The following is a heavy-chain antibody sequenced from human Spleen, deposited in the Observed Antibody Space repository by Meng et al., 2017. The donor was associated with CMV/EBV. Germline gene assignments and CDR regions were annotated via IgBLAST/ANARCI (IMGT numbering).Heavy chain of an antibody. CDR2: VHHRGNH. CDR3: VRDGRTFYDALPYNLFDF. V-gene: IGHV4-4*01. J-gene: IGHJ4*02. D-gene: IGHD4/OR15-4a*01. Sequence: SVSSDSWWAWVRQSPGKGLEWIGDVHHRGNHNYNPSLEGRVTIALDKSTNQISLKLTSVTAADTAEYFCVRDGRTFYDALPYNLFDFWGQGTLVTVSS. CDR1: SVSSDSW.